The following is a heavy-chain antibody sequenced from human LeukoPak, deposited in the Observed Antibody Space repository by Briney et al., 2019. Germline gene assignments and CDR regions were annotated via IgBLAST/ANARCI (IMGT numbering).Heavy chain of an antibody. D-gene: IGHD5-12*01. V-gene: IGHV5-51*01. CDR3: AAVATITAVQSDY. CDR1: GYSFTSYW. CDR2: IYPGDSDT. J-gene: IGHJ4*02. Sequence: GESLKISCKGSGYSFTSYWIGWVRQMPGKGLEWMGIIYPGDSDTRYSPSFQGQVTISADKSISTAYLQWSSLKASDTAMYYCAAVATITAVQSDYWGQGTLVTVSS.